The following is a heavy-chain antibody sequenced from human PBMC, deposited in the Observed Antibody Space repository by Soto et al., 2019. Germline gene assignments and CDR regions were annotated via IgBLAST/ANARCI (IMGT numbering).Heavy chain of an antibody. J-gene: IGHJ4*02. CDR2: IDPDTGSA. Sequence: ASVKVSCKASGYTFTRYNIHWVRQAPGQGLEWMGIIDPDTGSATYVQKFQGRVSMTRDTSTSTVYMELSSLRSEDTAVYYCARPSYRSFDFFGSWGQGTLVTVSS. V-gene: IGHV1-46*01. CDR3: ARPSYRSFDFFGS. CDR1: GYTFTRYN. D-gene: IGHD6-19*01.